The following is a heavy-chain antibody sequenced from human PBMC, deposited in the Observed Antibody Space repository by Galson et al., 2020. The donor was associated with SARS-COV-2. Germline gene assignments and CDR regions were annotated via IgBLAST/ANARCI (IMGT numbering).Heavy chain of an antibody. V-gene: IGHV4-38-2*01. Sequence: SETLSLTCAVSGYSISSDFYWGWIRQPPGKGLEWIGNIYHSGSTYYNPSLKSRVTISIDKSKNQFSLKLSSVTAADTAVYYCARPSSSGYYSVWYFYRWGRGTLVTVSS. CDR1: GYSISSDFY. J-gene: IGHJ2*01. D-gene: IGHD3-22*01. CDR3: ARPSSSGYYSVWYFYR. CDR2: IYHSGST.